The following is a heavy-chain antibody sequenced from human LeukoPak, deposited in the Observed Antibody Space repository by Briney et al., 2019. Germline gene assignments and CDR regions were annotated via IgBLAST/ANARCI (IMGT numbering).Heavy chain of an antibody. J-gene: IGHJ6*02. CDR2: MNPTSGKA. V-gene: IGHV1-8*01. Sequence: ASVKVSCKACGYTFTNYDVNWVRQATGQGLEWMGWMNPTSGKAGFAQRFQGRVSMTRNISISTAYMELSSLRSEDTAVYYCARDFFDGHGYTFYYYGMDVWGQGTTVTVSS. CDR1: GYTFTNYD. CDR3: ARDFFDGHGYTFYYYGMDV. D-gene: IGHD3-22*01.